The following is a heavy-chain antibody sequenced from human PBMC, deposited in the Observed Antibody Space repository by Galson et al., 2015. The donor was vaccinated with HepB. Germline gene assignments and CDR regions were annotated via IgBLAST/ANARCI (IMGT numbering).Heavy chain of an antibody. CDR2: IDWDDAK. J-gene: IGHJ4*02. CDR1: GFSLNIGGMR. D-gene: IGHD2-2*01. CDR3: ARNPYRCTRTSCNLGFLDY. V-gene: IGHV2-70*04. Sequence: PALVKPTQTLALTCTFSGFSLNIGGMRVSWIRQPPGKALEWLAHIDWDDAKVYNTSLKTRLTISKDTSKNQLVLTMTNMDPMDTATYYCARNPYRCTRTSCNLGFLDYWGQGTLATVSS.